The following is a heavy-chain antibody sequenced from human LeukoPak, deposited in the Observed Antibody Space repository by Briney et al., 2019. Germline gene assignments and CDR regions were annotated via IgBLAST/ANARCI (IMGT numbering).Heavy chain of an antibody. J-gene: IGHJ4*02. CDR1: GFTFSSYA. CDR2: ISGSGGST. CDR3: AKGGLDYYDSSGYYYLGYYFDY. Sequence: GGSPRLSCAASGFTFSSYAMSWVRQAPGKGLEWVSAISGSGGSTYYADSVKGRFTISRDNSKNTLYLQMNSLRAEDTAVYYCAKGGLDYYDSSGYYYLGYYFDYWGQGTLVTVSS. D-gene: IGHD3-22*01. V-gene: IGHV3-23*01.